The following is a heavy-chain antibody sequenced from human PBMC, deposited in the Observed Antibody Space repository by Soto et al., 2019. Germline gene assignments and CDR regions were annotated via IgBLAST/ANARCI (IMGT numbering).Heavy chain of an antibody. Sequence: PGGSLRLSCAASGFTFSSNGMHWVRQAPGKGLEWVAVIWYDGSDKYYAESVKGRFTISRDNSKNTLYLQMNSLRAEDTAMYYCAKDRRGFQCSGNEYYFDYWGQGTQVTVSS. CDR1: GFTFSSNG. CDR3: AKDRRGFQCSGNEYYFDY. V-gene: IGHV3-33*06. J-gene: IGHJ4*02. D-gene: IGHD3-10*02. CDR2: IWYDGSDK.